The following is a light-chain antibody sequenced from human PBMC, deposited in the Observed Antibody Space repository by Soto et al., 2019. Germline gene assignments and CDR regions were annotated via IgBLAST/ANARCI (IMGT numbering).Light chain of an antibody. V-gene: IGLV1-40*01. J-gene: IGLJ3*02. CDR2: GNN. CDR3: QSYDSSLSVWV. CDR1: PSNIGAGYH. Sequence: QSVLTQPPSVSGAPGQRVTISCTGSPSNIGAGYHVHWYQQLPGTAPKLLIYGNNNRPSGVPDRFSGSKSGTSASLAITGLQAEDEADYYCQSYDSSLSVWVFGGGTQLTVL.